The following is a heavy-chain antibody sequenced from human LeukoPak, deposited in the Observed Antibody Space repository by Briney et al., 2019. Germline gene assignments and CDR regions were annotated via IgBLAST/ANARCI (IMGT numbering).Heavy chain of an antibody. CDR2: IYYSGST. CDR3: AREYSSSSPFDP. Sequence: KPSETLSLTCTVSGGSISSYYWSWIRQPPGKGLEWIGYIYYSGSTNYNPSLKSRVTISVDTSKNQISLKLSSVTAADTAVYYCAREYSSSSPFDPWGQGTLVTVSS. D-gene: IGHD6-13*01. CDR1: GGSISSYY. J-gene: IGHJ5*02. V-gene: IGHV4-59*01.